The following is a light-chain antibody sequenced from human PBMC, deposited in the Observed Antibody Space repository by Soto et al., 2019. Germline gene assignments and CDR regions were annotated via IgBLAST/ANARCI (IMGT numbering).Light chain of an antibody. CDR3: AAWDDSLNGLYV. V-gene: IGLV1-44*01. J-gene: IGLJ1*01. CDR2: SNN. CDR1: SSNIGINT. Sequence: QSVLTQPPSASGTPGQGVTISCSGSSSNIGINTVNWYQQLPGTAPKLLIYSNNQRPSGVPDRFSGSKSGTSASLAISGLQSEDEADYYCAAWDDSLNGLYVFGTGTKVTVL.